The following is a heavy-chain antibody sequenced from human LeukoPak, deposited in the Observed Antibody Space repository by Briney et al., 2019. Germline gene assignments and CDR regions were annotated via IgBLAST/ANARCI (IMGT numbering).Heavy chain of an antibody. CDR2: IRSKANSYAT. J-gene: IGHJ4*02. V-gene: IGHV3-73*01. CDR1: EFTFTTYS. Sequence: GGSLRLSCAASEFTFTTYSMSWVRQASGKGLEWVGRIRSKANSYATAYAASVKGRFTISRDDSKNTAYLQMNSLKTEDTAVYYCTRGEIDYWGQGTLVTVSS. D-gene: IGHD3-16*01. CDR3: TRGEIDY.